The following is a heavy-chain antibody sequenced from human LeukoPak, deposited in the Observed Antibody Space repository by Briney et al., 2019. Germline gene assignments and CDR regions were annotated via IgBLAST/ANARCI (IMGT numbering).Heavy chain of an antibody. CDR2: ISSGSSTI. CDR1: GFTFNSYA. Sequence: GGSLRLSCAASGFTFNSYAINWVRQAPGKGLEWLSFISSGSSTIYYADSVKGRFTISRDNAENSLYLQMNSRGHEDTALYYCVRDRDGGALDHWGQGTPVTVSS. V-gene: IGHV3-48*02. CDR3: VRDRDGGALDH. D-gene: IGHD2-15*01. J-gene: IGHJ4*02.